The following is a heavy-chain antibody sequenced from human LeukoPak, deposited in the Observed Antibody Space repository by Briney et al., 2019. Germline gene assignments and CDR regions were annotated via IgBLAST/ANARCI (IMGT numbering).Heavy chain of an antibody. Sequence: PGGSLRLSCAASGFTFSSYSVNWVRQAPGKGLEWVSSISTTSTYIYYADSVKGHFTISRDNAKNSLYLQMNSLRAEDTAVYYCARDVHSDYDYYAMDVWGQGTTVTVSS. CDR1: GFTFSSYS. CDR3: ARDVHSDYDYYAMDV. V-gene: IGHV3-21*01. D-gene: IGHD4-11*01. CDR2: ISTTSTYI. J-gene: IGHJ6*02.